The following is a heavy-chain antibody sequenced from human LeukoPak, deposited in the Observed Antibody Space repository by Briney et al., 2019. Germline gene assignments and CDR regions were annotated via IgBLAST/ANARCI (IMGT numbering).Heavy chain of an antibody. V-gene: IGHV4-59*12. CDR2: IYYSGST. D-gene: IGHD2-21*01. Sequence: SETLSLTCTVSGGSISSYYWSWIRQPPGKGLEWIGYIYYSGSTNYNPSLKSRVTLSVDTSKKQISLKLTSVTAADTAVYYCARWIVYSQNAFDIWGQGTMVTVSS. J-gene: IGHJ3*02. CDR1: GGSISSYY. CDR3: ARWIVYSQNAFDI.